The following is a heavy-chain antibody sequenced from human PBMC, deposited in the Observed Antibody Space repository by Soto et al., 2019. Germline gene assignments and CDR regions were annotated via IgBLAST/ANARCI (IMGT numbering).Heavy chain of an antibody. D-gene: IGHD3-10*01. Sequence: PSETLCLTCTVSGGSISSSSYYWGWIRQPPGKGLEWIGSIYSSGITYYNPSLKSRVTISVDTSKNHFSLNLSSVTAADTSVYYCVRLSNYYDSGSYYSPYFDCWGQGTLVTVSS. CDR3: VRLSNYYDSGSYYSPYFDC. CDR1: GGSISSSSYY. J-gene: IGHJ4*02. CDR2: IYSSGIT. V-gene: IGHV4-39*01.